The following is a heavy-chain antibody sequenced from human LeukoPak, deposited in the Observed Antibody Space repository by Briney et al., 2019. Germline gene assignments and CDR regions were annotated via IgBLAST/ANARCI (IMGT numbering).Heavy chain of an antibody. J-gene: IGHJ4*02. CDR3: ALVVPAAIKY. CDR1: GGSFSGYY. V-gene: IGHV4-34*01. Sequence: SETLSLTCAVYGGSFSGYYWSWIRQPPGKELEWIGEINHSGSTNYNPSLKSRVTISVDTSKNQFSLKLSSVTAADTAVYYCALVVPAAIKYWGQGTLVTVSS. D-gene: IGHD2-2*01. CDR2: INHSGST.